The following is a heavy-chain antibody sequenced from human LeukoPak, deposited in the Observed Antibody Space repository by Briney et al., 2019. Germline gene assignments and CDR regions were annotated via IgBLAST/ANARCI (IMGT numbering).Heavy chain of an antibody. V-gene: IGHV3-64*01. Sequence: PGGSLRLSCADSGFTYSNYALHWVRQAPGKGLEYVSAISSNGDATFYANSVKGRFTISRDNSKNTLYLQMGSLRAEDMAVYYCVRVGNYREFDYWGQGTLVTVSS. CDR3: VRVGNYREFDY. CDR1: GFTYSNYA. J-gene: IGHJ4*02. D-gene: IGHD1-7*01. CDR2: ISSNGDAT.